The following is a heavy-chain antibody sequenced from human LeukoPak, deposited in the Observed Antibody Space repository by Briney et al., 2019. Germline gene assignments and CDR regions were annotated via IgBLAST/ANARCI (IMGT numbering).Heavy chain of an antibody. Sequence: TGGSLRLSCAASGFTFSGSAMHWVRQASGKGLEWVGRIRSKANSYATAYAASVKGRFTISRDDSKDTAYLQMNSLRAEDTAVYYLAKPPERSGWFDPWGQGTLVTVSS. V-gene: IGHV3-73*01. J-gene: IGHJ5*02. CDR3: AKPPERSGWFDP. CDR1: GFTFSGSA. CDR2: IRSKANSYAT. D-gene: IGHD3-3*01.